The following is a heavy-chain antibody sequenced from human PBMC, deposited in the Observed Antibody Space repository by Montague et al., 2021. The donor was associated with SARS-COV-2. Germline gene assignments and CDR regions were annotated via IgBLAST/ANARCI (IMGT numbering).Heavy chain of an antibody. J-gene: IGHJ4*02. CDR3: ARGEEEMATIVDDYFDY. D-gene: IGHD5-24*01. Sequence: SETLSLTCTVSGXSISSSSYYWGWIRQPPGKGLEWIGGIYYSGSTYYNPSLKSRVTITVDTSKNQFSLKLSSVSAADTAVYYWARGEEEMATIVDDYFDYWGQGTLLTVSS. CDR2: IYYSGST. V-gene: IGHV4-39*01. CDR1: GXSISSSSYY.